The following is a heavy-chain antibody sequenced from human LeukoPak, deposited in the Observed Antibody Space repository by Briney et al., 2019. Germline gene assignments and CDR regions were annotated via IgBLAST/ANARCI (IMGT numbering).Heavy chain of an antibody. CDR2: VYSSGST. CDR3: ARDPGGWFDP. Sequence: SETLSLTCTVSDGSISGFYWTWIRQSPGRGLEWVGYVYSSGSTNYNPSLKSRVTISLDTSKNQFSLKLYSVTAADTAVSYCARDPGGWFDPWGQGALVTVSS. D-gene: IGHD3-10*01. CDR1: DGSISGFY. J-gene: IGHJ5*02. V-gene: IGHV4-4*08.